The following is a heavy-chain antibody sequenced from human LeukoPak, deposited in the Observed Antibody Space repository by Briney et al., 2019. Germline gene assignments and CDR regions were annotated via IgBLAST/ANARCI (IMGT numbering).Heavy chain of an antibody. V-gene: IGHV4-34*01. J-gene: IGHJ5*02. D-gene: IGHD3-3*01. CDR1: GGSISSYY. CDR3: ARLHDFWSGYYSP. CDR2: INHSGST. Sequence: SETLSLTCTVSGGSISSYYWSWIRQPPGKGLEWIGEINHSGSTNYNPSLKSRVTISVDTSKNQFSLKLSSVTAADTAVYYCARLHDFWSGYYSPWGQGTLVTVSS.